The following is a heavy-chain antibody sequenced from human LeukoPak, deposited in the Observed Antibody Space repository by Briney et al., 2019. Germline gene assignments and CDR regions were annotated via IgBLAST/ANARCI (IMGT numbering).Heavy chain of an antibody. J-gene: IGHJ4*02. Sequence: SETLSLTCTVSGGSISSSSYYWGWIRQPPGKGLEWVGNIYYSGSTYYNPSLKSRVTITVDTYKNQFSLRLSSVTAADTAVYYCARGSRDSGWDFDYWGQGTLVTVSS. V-gene: IGHV4-39*01. D-gene: IGHD6-19*01. CDR3: ARGSRDSGWDFDY. CDR1: GGSISSSSYY. CDR2: IYYSGST.